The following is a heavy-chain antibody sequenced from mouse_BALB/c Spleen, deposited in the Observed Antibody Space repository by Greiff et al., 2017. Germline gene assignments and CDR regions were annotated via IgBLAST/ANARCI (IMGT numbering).Heavy chain of an antibody. D-gene: IGHD4-1*01. J-gene: IGHJ3*01. CDR3: ATGPFAY. CDR1: GYTFTDYA. V-gene: IGHV1S137*01. Sequence: QVQLKQSGAELVRPGVSVKISCKGSGYTFTDYAMHWVKQSHAKSLEWIGVISTYYGDASYNQKFKGKATMTVDKSSSTAYMELARLTSEDSAIYYCATGPFAYWGQGTLVTVSA. CDR2: ISTYYGDA.